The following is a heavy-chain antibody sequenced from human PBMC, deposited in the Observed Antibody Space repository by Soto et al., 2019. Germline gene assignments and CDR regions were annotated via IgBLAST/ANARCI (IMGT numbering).Heavy chain of an antibody. CDR2: IYSSGST. J-gene: IGHJ4*02. CDR1: GGSISSSSHY. Sequence: SETLSLTCTVSGGSISSSSHYWGWVRQPPGKGLEWIGYIYSSGSTNYNPSLKSRVTISVDTSKNQFSLKLSSVTAADTAVYYCARHPTVTEYYFDYWGQGTLVTVSS. CDR3: ARHPTVTEYYFDY. D-gene: IGHD4-17*01. V-gene: IGHV4-61*05.